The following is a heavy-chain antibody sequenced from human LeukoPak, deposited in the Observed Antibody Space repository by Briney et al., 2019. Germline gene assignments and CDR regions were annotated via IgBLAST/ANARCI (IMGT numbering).Heavy chain of an antibody. D-gene: IGHD2-15*01. Sequence: PGGTLRLSCAASGVTFSSYGMNWVRQAPGKGLEWVSIISGSGRSTYYADSVKGRFTISRDNSKNTLYLQMNGLRAEDTAVYYCAKGGEDYYYMDVWGKGTTVTISS. V-gene: IGHV3-23*01. CDR2: ISGSGRST. J-gene: IGHJ6*03. CDR1: GVTFSSYG. CDR3: AKGGEDYYYMDV.